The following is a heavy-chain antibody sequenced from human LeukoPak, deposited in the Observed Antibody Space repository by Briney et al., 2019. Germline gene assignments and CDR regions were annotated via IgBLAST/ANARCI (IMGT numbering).Heavy chain of an antibody. J-gene: IGHJ4*02. CDR2: IYYSGST. V-gene: IGHV4-59*01. D-gene: IGHD3-10*01. CDR3: ARAYGSGKLGSFDY. CDR1: GGSISSYY. Sequence: SETLSLTCTVSGGSISSYYWSWIRQPPGKGLEWIGYIYYSGSTNYNPSLKSRVTISVDTSKNQFSLKLSSVTAADTAVYYCARAYGSGKLGSFDYWGQGTLVTVSS.